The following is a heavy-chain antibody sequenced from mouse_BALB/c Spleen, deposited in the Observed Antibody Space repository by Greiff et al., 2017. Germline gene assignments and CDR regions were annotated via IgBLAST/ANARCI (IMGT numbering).Heavy chain of an antibody. V-gene: IGHV5-6-5*01. Sequence: EVQLVESGGGLVKPGGSLKLSCAASGFTFSSYAMSWVRQTPEKRLEWVASISSGGSTYYPDSVKGRFTISRDNARNILYLQMSSLRSEDTAMYYCAREVYYDYDDGSWFAYWGQGTLVTVSA. CDR2: ISSGGST. CDR1: GFTFSSYA. CDR3: AREVYYDYDDGSWFAY. J-gene: IGHJ3*01. D-gene: IGHD2-4*01.